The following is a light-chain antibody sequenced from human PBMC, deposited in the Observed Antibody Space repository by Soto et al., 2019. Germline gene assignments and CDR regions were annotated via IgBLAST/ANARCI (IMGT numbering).Light chain of an antibody. J-gene: IGKJ5*01. CDR1: QSVTSNY. Sequence: EIVLTQSPGTLFLSPGERATLSCRASQSVTSNYLAWYQQKPGQAPSLLIFVASNRATGIPDRFSGSGSGTDFTLTITRLEPEDVAVYYCEQYGSSPPYPFGRGTRLESK. CDR3: EQYGSSPPYP. CDR2: VAS. V-gene: IGKV3-20*01.